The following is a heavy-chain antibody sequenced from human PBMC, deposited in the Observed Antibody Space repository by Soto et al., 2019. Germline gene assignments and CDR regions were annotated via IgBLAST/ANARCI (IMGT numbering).Heavy chain of an antibody. CDR3: AREVGYCTCMDV. V-gene: IGHV4-30-4*01. J-gene: IGHJ6*02. CDR1: GGSISSGDYY. CDR2: IYYSGST. D-gene: IGHD2-8*01. Sequence: SETLSLTCTVSGGSISSGDYYWSWIRQPPGKGLEWIGYIYYSGSTYYNPSLKSRVTISVDTSKNQFSLKLSSVTAADTAVYYCAREVGYCTCMDVWGQGTTVTVSS.